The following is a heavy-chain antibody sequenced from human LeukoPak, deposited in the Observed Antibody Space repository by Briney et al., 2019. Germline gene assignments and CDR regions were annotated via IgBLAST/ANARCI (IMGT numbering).Heavy chain of an antibody. D-gene: IGHD6-19*01. CDR2: IIPILGIA. Sequence: SVKVSCEASGGTFSSYAISWVRQAPGQGLEWMGRIIPILGIANYAQKFQGRVTITADTSTDTAYMELSSLRSEDTAVYYCATDKSPIRYSSGWYPTFDYWGQGTLVTVSS. J-gene: IGHJ4*02. CDR3: ATDKSPIRYSSGWYPTFDY. CDR1: GGTFSSYA. V-gene: IGHV1-69*04.